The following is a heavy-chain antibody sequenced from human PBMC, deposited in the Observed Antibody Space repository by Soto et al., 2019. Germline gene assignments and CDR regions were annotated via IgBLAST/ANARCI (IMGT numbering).Heavy chain of an antibody. J-gene: IGHJ5*02. CDR2: ISAYNGNT. D-gene: IGHD2-8*01. V-gene: IGHV1-18*01. CDR1: GYTFTSYG. CDR3: AREIMVYAGMSWFDP. Sequence: GASVKVSCKASGYTFTSYGISWVLQAPGQGLEWMGWISAYNGNTNYAQKLQGRVTMTTDTSTSTAYMELRSLRSDDTAVYYCAREIMVYAGMSWFDPWGQGTLVTVSS.